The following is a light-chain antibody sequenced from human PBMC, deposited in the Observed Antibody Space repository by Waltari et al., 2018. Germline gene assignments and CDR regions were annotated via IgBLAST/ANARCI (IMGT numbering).Light chain of an antibody. Sequence: DIVMTQSPDSLSVSLGDRATINCNTSERVLYSSNNKNHLAWYQQKPGQPPKLLLYWASTRKSGVPERLLAHGSETDFTLTVTSLQAEDVAVYYCQQYYNPPLTFGGGTKVEIK. CDR2: WAS. V-gene: IGKV4-1*01. CDR1: ERVLYSSNNKNH. CDR3: QQYYNPPLT. J-gene: IGKJ4*01.